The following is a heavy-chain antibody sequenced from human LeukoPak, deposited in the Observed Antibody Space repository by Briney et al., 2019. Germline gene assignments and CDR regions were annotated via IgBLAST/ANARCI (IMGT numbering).Heavy chain of an antibody. CDR2: ISGSGGST. D-gene: IGHD2-15*01. CDR3: AKYCSGGSCYGPEYFQY. Sequence: GRSLRLSCAASGFTFSSYVMSWVRQAPGKGLEWVSDISGSGGSTYYTEAVKGRFTISRDNSKNTLYMQMNSQRAEDTALYYCAKYCSGGSCYGPEYFQYWGQGTLVTVSS. J-gene: IGHJ1*01. CDR1: GFTFSSYV. V-gene: IGHV3-23*01.